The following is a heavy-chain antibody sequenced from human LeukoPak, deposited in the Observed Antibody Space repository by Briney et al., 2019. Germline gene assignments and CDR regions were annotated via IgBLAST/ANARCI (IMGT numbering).Heavy chain of an antibody. J-gene: IGHJ1*01. D-gene: IGHD3-22*01. CDR1: GFTFRSYG. V-gene: IGHV3-64*01. Sequence: GGSLRLSCAASGFTFRSYGMHWDRQAPGKGLEYVSAISSNGGRTYYANSVKGRFTISRDNSRNTLYLQMGSLRAEDMAVYYCATYYYDSGGFHFHHWGQGTLVTVSS. CDR3: ATYYYDSGGFHFHH. CDR2: ISSNGGRT.